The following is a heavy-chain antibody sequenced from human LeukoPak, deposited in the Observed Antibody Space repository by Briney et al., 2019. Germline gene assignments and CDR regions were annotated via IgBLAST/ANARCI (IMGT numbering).Heavy chain of an antibody. Sequence: PGGSLRLSCAASGFTFSSYSMNWVRQAPGKGLEWVSSISSSSSYIYYADSVKGRFTISRDNAKNSLYLQMNSLRAEDTAVYYCARDPILWWGGGDYWGQGTLVTVSS. J-gene: IGHJ4*02. D-gene: IGHD2-21*01. CDR1: GFTFSSYS. V-gene: IGHV3-21*01. CDR2: ISSSSSYI. CDR3: ARDPILWWGGGDY.